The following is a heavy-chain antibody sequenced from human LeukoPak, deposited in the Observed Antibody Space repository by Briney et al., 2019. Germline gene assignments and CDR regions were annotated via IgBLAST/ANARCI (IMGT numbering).Heavy chain of an antibody. Sequence: PGGSLRLSCAASGFTFRSYSMNWVRQAPGKGLEWVANIKQDGSEKYYVDSVKGRFTISRDNAKNSLYLQMNSLRAEDTAVYYCASLYGDYVAHQTYTTPFDYWGQGTLVTVSS. CDR3: ASLYGDYVAHQTYTTPFDY. D-gene: IGHD4-17*01. V-gene: IGHV3-7*01. CDR2: IKQDGSEK. J-gene: IGHJ4*02. CDR1: GFTFRSYS.